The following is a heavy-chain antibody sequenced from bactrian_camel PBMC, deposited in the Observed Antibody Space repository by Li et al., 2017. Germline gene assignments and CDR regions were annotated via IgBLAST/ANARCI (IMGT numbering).Heavy chain of an antibody. Sequence: HVQLVESGGGSVQNGGSLRLSCALSSDRYVGTYCVAWFRQAPGKEREGIATLYSGDSATFYTASAQGRFTISQDSALTTVYLQMNSLKPEDTGITTARQMPVFITIATMITSVTLVTGARGPRSPSP. J-gene: IGHJ6*01. CDR3: RQMPVFITIATMITSVTLVT. D-gene: IGHD4*01. CDR1: DRYVGTYC. CDR2: LYSGDSAT. V-gene: IGHV3-3*01.